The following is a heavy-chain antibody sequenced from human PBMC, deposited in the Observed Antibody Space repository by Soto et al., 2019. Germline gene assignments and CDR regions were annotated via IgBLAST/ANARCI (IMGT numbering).Heavy chain of an antibody. D-gene: IGHD6-13*01. V-gene: IGHV3-30*18. CDR3: AKDVKGGSSWSYYYYYGMDV. CDR2: ISYDGSNK. Sequence: QVQLVESGGGVVQPGRSLRLSCAASGFTFSSYGMHWVRQAPGKGLEWVAVISYDGSNKYYADSVKGRFTISRDNSKNTLYLQMNSLRAEDTAVYYCAKDVKGGSSWSYYYYYGMDVW. CDR1: GFTFSSYG. J-gene: IGHJ6*01.